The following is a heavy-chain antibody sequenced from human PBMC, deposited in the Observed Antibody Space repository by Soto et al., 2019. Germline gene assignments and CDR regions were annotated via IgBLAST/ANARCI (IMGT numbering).Heavy chain of an antibody. V-gene: IGHV3-33*01. CDR3: ARNEGQTGYYYYGMDV. CDR1: GFTFSSYG. Sequence: SLRLSCAASGFTFSSYGMHWVRQAPGKGLEWVAVIWYDGSNKYYADSVKGRFTISRDNSKNTLYMQMNSLRAEDTAFFYCARNEGQTGYYYYGMDVWGQGTRVTVSS. J-gene: IGHJ6*02. CDR2: IWYDGSNK.